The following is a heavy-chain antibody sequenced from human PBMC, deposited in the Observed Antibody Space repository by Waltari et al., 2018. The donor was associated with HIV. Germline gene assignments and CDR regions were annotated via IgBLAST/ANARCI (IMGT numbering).Heavy chain of an antibody. D-gene: IGHD1-26*01. J-gene: IGHJ3*02. CDR1: DDSFTSSSYF. Sequence: QLPLQESGPGLVQPWDTLSLTCTVSDDSFTSSSYFWGWIRQAPGKGLEWIGSVYLGGTNYYNPSLKSRATVSADTSRRQFSLRLSAVTAEDTAIYYCARGSGSTYGDSFDMWGQGTRVIVSS. V-gene: IGHV4-39*02. CDR2: VYLGGTN. CDR3: ARGSGSTYGDSFDM.